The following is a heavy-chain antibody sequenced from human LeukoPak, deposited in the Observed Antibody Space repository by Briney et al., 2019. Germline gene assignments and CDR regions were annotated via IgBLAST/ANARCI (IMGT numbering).Heavy chain of an antibody. CDR3: ARVPGVYYDSLTGYGSGWFDP. CDR1: SGSFSGYY. J-gene: IGHJ5*02. CDR2: INHSGST. V-gene: IGHV4-34*01. Sequence: SETLSLTCAVYSGSFSGYYWTWIRQPPGKGLEWIGEINHSGSTNYNPSLKSRVTISVDTSKNQFSLKLSSVTAADTAVYYCARVPGVYYDSLTGYGSGWFDPWGQGTLVTVPS. D-gene: IGHD3-9*01.